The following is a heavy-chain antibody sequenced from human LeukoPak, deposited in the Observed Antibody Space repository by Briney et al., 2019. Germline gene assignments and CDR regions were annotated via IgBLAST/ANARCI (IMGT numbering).Heavy chain of an antibody. J-gene: IGHJ4*02. V-gene: IGHV4-34*01. CDR3: ARESYDFWSGSFGT. D-gene: IGHD3-3*01. CDR1: GGSFSGYY. Sequence: PSETLSLTCAVYGGSFSGYYWSWIRQPPGKGLEWIGEINHSGSTNYNPSLKSRVTISVDTSKNQFSLKLSSVTAAETAVYYCARESYDFWSGSFGTWGQGTLVTVSS. CDR2: INHSGST.